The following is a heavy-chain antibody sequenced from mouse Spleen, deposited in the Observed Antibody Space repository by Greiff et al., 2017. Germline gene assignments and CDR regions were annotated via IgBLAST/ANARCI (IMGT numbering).Heavy chain of an antibody. CDR1: GYAFTNYL. V-gene: IGHV1-54*01. D-gene: IGHD2-4*01. Sequence: QVQLQQSGAELVRPGTSVKVSCKASGYAFTNYLIEWVKQRPGQGLEWIGVINPGSGGTNYNEKFKGKATLTADKSSSTAYMQLSSLTSEDSAVYFCARNGYDYDRPFAYWGQGTLVTVSA. CDR2: INPGSGGT. CDR3: ARNGYDYDRPFAY. J-gene: IGHJ3*01.